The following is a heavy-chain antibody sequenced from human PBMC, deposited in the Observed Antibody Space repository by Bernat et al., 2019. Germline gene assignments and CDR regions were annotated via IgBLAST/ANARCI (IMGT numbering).Heavy chain of an antibody. V-gene: IGHV3-74*01. CDR2: INSDGTST. D-gene: IGHD6-13*01. Sequence: EVQLVESGGGLVQPGGSLRLSCAVSGFTFSNYWMHWVRQAPGKGLVWVSRINSDGTSTSYADSVKGRFTISRDNAKNTLYLQMNSLRAEDTATYSCARRMTGAGNSVFDVWGQGTMVTVSS. CDR1: GFTFSNYW. CDR3: ARRMTGAGNSVFDV. J-gene: IGHJ3*01.